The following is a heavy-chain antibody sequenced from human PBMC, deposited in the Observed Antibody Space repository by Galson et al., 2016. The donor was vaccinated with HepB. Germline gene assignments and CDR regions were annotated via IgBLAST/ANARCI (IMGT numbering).Heavy chain of an antibody. D-gene: IGHD2-15*01. V-gene: IGHV3-33*08. J-gene: IGHJ6*02. CDR2: IWYDGSNK. CDR3: ARDTKGRVEVVVAANYYYYYGMDV. Sequence: SLRLSCAASGFMFSSYWMSWVRQAPGKGLEWVAVIWYDGSNKYYADSVKGRFTISRDNSKNTLYLQMNSLRAEDTAVYYCARDTKGRVEVVVAANYYYYYGMDVWGQGTTVTVSS. CDR1: GFMFSSYW.